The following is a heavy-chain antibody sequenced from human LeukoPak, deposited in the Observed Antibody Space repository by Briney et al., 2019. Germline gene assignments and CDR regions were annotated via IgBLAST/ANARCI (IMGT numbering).Heavy chain of an antibody. CDR2: TRKRANSYTS. V-gene: IGHV3-72*01. Sequence: GGSLRLSCAASGFTFSDHYVDWVRQAPGKGLEWVGRTRKRANSYTSEYAASVKGRFTISRDDSKNSLYLQMNSLKAEDTAVYYCARVGGDTGRSFDYWGQGALVTVSS. CDR3: ARVGGDTGRSFDY. J-gene: IGHJ4*02. D-gene: IGHD5-18*01. CDR1: GFTFSDHY.